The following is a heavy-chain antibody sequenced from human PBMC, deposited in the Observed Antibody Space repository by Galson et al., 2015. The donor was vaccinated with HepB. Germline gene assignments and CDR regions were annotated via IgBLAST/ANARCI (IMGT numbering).Heavy chain of an antibody. Sequence: SLRLSCAASGSNFSRSALHWVRQAPGKGLEWVAFSSNDGSNEDYADSVKGRFTISRDNSKNTLYLQMNTLKPEDTAVYYCAREKITMLRGVFGSGKRFDSWGQGTLVAVSS. CDR1: GSNFSRSA. J-gene: IGHJ4*02. V-gene: IGHV3-30*04. D-gene: IGHD3-10*01. CDR2: SSNDGSNE. CDR3: AREKITMLRGVFGSGKRFDS.